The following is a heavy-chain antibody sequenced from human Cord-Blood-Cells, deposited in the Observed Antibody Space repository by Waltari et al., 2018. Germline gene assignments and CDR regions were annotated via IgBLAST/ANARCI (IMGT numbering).Heavy chain of an antibody. D-gene: IGHD1-26*01. CDR2: IYHSGST. Sequence: QVQLQESGPGLVKPSETLSLTCAVPGYSISSGYYWGWIRQPPGKGLEWIGSIYHSGSTYYNPSLKSRVTISVDTSKNQFSLKLSSVTAADTAVYYCARAHTGSYYVGGMDVWGQGTTVTVSS. J-gene: IGHJ6*02. V-gene: IGHV4-38-2*01. CDR1: GYSISSGYY. CDR3: ARAHTGSYYVGGMDV.